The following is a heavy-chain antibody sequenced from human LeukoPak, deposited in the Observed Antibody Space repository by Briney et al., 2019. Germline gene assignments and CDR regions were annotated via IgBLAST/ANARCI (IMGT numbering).Heavy chain of an antibody. D-gene: IGHD2-2*01. V-gene: IGHV4-59*12. Sequence: SETLSLTCTVSGGSISSYYWSWIRQPPGKGLEWIGYIYYSGSTNYNPSLKSRVTISVDTSKNQFSLKLSSVTAADTAVYYCAREGAGEVVVPAYDWGQGTLVTVSS. CDR2: IYYSGST. CDR3: AREGAGEVVVPAYD. J-gene: IGHJ4*02. CDR1: GGSISSYY.